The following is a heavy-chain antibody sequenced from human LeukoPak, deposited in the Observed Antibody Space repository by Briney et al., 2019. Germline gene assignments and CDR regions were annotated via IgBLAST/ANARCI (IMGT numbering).Heavy chain of an antibody. D-gene: IGHD3-10*01. CDR1: GFTFSTYA. J-gene: IGHJ4*02. CDR3: ARTTAPHYYGSGSYALGY. V-gene: IGHV3-30-3*01. CDR2: ISYDGSNK. Sequence: GGSLRLSCAASGFTFSTYAMHWVRQGPGKGLEWVAVISYDGSNKYYADSVKGRFTISRDNSKNTLYLQMSSLSAEDTAVYYCARTTAPHYYGSGSYALGYWGQGTLVTVPS.